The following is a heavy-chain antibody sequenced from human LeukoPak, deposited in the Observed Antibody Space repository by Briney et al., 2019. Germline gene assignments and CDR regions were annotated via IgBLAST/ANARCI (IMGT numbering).Heavy chain of an antibody. Sequence: SETLSLTCTVSGYSISSGYYWGWIRQPPGKGLERIGNIYPTGSTYYNPSLKSRVTISVDTSKNQFSLKVSSVSAAGTAVYYCARAYSSSWYWNWFDPWGQGTLVTVSS. J-gene: IGHJ5*02. CDR3: ARAYSSSWYWNWFDP. D-gene: IGHD6-13*01. V-gene: IGHV4-38-2*02. CDR2: IYPTGST. CDR1: GYSISSGYY.